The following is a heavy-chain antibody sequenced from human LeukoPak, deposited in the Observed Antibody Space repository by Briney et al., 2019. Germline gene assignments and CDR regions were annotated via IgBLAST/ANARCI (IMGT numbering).Heavy chain of an antibody. J-gene: IGHJ4*02. CDR1: GFTFSDSL. CDR2: TSKDWSDT. V-gene: IGHV3-74*01. Sequence: GGSLRLSCAVSGFTFSDSLMHWVRQAPGKGPELLSRTSKDWSDTVYADSAKGRLTASRDNAKNTVYLELTNLRPDDTALYYCARGGYSGSYYRFSWGRGTLVTVAS. CDR3: ARGGYSGSYYRFS. D-gene: IGHD6-25*01.